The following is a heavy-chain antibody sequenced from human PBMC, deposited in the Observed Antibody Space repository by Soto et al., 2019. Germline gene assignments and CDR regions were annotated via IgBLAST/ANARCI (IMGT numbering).Heavy chain of an antibody. V-gene: IGHV4-61*01. J-gene: IGHJ1*01. Sequence: QVQLQESGPGLVKPSETLSLTCSVSSGSVSSGTYYWSWIRQPPGRGLALIGHLYSRGSTNYNPSLKSRVTLSVDTSKNQFSLILSSVTAANTAMYYCARDSEAAVYQYWGQGTLVTVSS. D-gene: IGHD1-20*01. CDR2: LYSRGST. CDR3: ARDSEAAVYQY. CDR1: SGSVSSGTYY.